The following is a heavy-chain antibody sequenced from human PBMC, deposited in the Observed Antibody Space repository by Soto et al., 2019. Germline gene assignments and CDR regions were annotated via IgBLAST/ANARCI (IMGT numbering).Heavy chain of an antibody. CDR3: ARARGIAARPGRNCFDP. D-gene: IGHD6-6*01. Sequence: GASVKVSCKASGYTFTGYYMHWVRQAPGQGLEWMGWINPNSGGTNYAQKVQGRVTMTRDTSISTAYMELSRLRSDDTAAYSCARARGIAARPGRNCFDPWGQGTLVTVSS. V-gene: IGHV1-2*02. CDR1: GYTFTGYY. CDR2: INPNSGGT. J-gene: IGHJ5*02.